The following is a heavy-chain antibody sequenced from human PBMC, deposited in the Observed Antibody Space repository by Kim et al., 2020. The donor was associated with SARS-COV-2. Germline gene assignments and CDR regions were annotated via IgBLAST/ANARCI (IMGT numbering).Heavy chain of an antibody. V-gene: IGHV3-13*01. Sequence: GGSLRLSCAASGFTFSSYDMHWVRQATGKGLEWVSAIGTAGDTYYPGSVKGRFTISRENAKNSLYLQMNSLRAGDTAVYYCAREGTITYGMDVWGQGTTVTVSS. CDR3: AREGTITYGMDV. J-gene: IGHJ6*02. CDR1: GFTFSSYD. D-gene: IGHD5-12*01. CDR2: IGTAGDT.